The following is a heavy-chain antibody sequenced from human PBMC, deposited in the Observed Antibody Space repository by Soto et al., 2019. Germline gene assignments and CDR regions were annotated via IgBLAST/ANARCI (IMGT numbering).Heavy chain of an antibody. CDR2: AKSEINGGAV. CDR1: GFTFTRAW. J-gene: IGHJ4*01. Sequence: GGSLRLSCAASGFTFTRAWLNWVRQAPGKGLEWVGRAKSEINGGAVDYAAPVKGRFTISRDASQNTVYLQMNSLRADDTAVYYFAADLPDWGAYAFDYWGHGTQVTVSS. CDR3: AADLPDWGAYAFDY. D-gene: IGHD3-16*01. V-gene: IGHV3-15*07.